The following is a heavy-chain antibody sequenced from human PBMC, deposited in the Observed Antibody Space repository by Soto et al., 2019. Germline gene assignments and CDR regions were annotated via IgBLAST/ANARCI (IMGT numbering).Heavy chain of an antibody. CDR2: IYYSGST. J-gene: IGHJ4*02. Sequence: SEKLSHTCTVSGGSISSHYWSWIRQPPGKGLEWIGCIYYSGSTNYNPSLKSRVTISVDTSKNHFSLTLSSVTAADTAVYYCARGPSGDKVHYWGQGALVTVS. D-gene: IGHD7-27*01. V-gene: IGHV4-59*08. CDR1: GGSISSHY. CDR3: ARGPSGDKVHY.